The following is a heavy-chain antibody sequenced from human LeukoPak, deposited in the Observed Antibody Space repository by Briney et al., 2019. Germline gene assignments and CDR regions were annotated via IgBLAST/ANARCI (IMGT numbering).Heavy chain of an antibody. D-gene: IGHD3-3*01. J-gene: IGHJ4*02. V-gene: IGHV4-31*03. CDR2: IYYSGST. CDR1: GGSISSGGYY. Sequence: SQTLSLTCTVSGGSISSGGYYWSWIRQHPGKGLEWIGYIYYSGSTYYNPSLKSRVTISVDTSKNQFSLKLSSVTAADTAVYYCARGYYDFWSGYHLGFDYWGQGTLVTVSS. CDR3: ARGYYDFWSGYHLGFDY.